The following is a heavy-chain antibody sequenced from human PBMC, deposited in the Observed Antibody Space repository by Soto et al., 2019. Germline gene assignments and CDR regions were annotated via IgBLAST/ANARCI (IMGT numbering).Heavy chain of an antibody. CDR3: AREAYYYDSSGYYERRYYYGMDV. Sequence: ASVKVSCKASGYTFTSCGISWVRQAPGQGLEWMGWISAYNGNTNYAQKLQGRVTMTTDTSTSTAYMELRSLRSGDTAVYYCAREAYYYDSSGYYERRYYYGMDVWGQGTTVTVSS. J-gene: IGHJ6*02. CDR1: GYTFTSCG. CDR2: ISAYNGNT. V-gene: IGHV1-18*04. D-gene: IGHD3-22*01.